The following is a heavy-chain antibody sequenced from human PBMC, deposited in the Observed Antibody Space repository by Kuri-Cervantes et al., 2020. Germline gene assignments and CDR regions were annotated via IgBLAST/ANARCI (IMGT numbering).Heavy chain of an antibody. CDR1: GYTFTYRY. Sequence: SVKVSCKASGYTFTYRYLHWVRQAPGQALEWMGWITPFNGNTNYAQKFQDRVTITRDTSASTAYMELSSLRSEDTAVYYCARTFAPGSSWPFDYWGQGTLVTVSS. J-gene: IGHJ4*02. D-gene: IGHD6-13*01. CDR2: ITPFNGNT. V-gene: IGHV1-45*02. CDR3: ARTFAPGSSWPFDY.